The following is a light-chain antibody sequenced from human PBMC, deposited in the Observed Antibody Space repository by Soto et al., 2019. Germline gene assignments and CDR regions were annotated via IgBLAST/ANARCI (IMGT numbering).Light chain of an antibody. J-gene: IGKJ5*01. V-gene: IGKV3-20*01. CDR3: KLYGTSEII. CDR2: ETS. CDR1: QTLSTSF. Sequence: IRVKHSAGALSLYKSERATLSCRVRQTLSTSFIAWYQQKPGQAPRLLMYETSSRATGVPDRYSASGSGTDFTLTISRLEPEDFAVFFCKLYGTSEIIFCQGTLLE.